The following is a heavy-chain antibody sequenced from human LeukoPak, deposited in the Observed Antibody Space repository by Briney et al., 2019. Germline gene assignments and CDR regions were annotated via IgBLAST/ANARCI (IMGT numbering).Heavy chain of an antibody. CDR2: ISYDGSNK. V-gene: IGHV3-30*18. CDR1: GFTFSSYG. Sequence: GGSLRLSCAASGFTFSSYGIHWVRQAPGKGLEWVAVISYDGSNKYYADSVKGRFTISRDNSKNTLYLQMNSLRAEDTAVYYCAKGDDSSGYYYADYWGQGTLVTVSS. D-gene: IGHD3-22*01. CDR3: AKGDDSSGYYYADY. J-gene: IGHJ4*02.